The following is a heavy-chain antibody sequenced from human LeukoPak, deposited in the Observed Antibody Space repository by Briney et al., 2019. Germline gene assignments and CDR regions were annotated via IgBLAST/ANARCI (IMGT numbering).Heavy chain of an antibody. CDR2: INPSGGNT. CDR1: GYTFTSFY. J-gene: IGHJ5*02. CDR3: ARDGYCSSGACYNWFDP. Sequence: ASVKVSCKASGYTFTSFYMHWVRQAPGQGLEWMGMINPSGGNTRYPQKFQGRVTMTRDMSTSTVYMELSSLRSEDTAVYYCARDGYCSSGACYNWFDPWGQGTLVTVSS. D-gene: IGHD2-15*01. V-gene: IGHV1-46*01.